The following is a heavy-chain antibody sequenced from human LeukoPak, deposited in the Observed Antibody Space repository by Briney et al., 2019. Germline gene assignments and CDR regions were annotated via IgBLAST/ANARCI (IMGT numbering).Heavy chain of an antibody. Sequence: GGSLRLSCAASGFTFSSYEMNWVRQAPGKGLEWVSYISSSGSTIYYAGSVKGRLIISRDNPKKSLYLQMSRLRAEDTAVYYCASPLAARISSDYWGQGTLVTVSP. D-gene: IGHD6-6*01. V-gene: IGHV3-48*03. CDR2: ISSSGSTI. J-gene: IGHJ4*02. CDR1: GFTFSSYE. CDR3: ASPLAARISSDY.